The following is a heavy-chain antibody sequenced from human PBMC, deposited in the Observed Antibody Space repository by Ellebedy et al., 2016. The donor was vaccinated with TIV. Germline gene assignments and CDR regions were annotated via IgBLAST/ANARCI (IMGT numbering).Heavy chain of an antibody. D-gene: IGHD5-12*01. Sequence: GESLKISCAASGFTLTSYTMSWVRQAPGKGLEWVSSILAGGDTHYADSVKGRFTISRDNSKNTLYLQMNSLRVEDTAVYYCAKVIYMDVWGQGTTVTASS. CDR1: GFTLTSYT. J-gene: IGHJ6*02. CDR2: ILAGGDT. V-gene: IGHV3-23*01. CDR3: AKVIYMDV.